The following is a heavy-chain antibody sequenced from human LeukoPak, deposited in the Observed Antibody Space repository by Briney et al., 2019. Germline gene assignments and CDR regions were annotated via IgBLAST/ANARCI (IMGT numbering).Heavy chain of an antibody. J-gene: IGHJ6*02. V-gene: IGHV4-30-4*01. CDR1: GGSISSGDYY. Sequence: SQTLSLTCTVSGGSISSGDYYWSWIRQPPGEGLEWIGYIYYSGSTYYNPSLKSRVTISVDTSKNQFSLKLSSVTAADTAVYYCARDRSSSTSGMDVWGQGTTVTVSS. CDR2: IYYSGST. D-gene: IGHD2-2*01. CDR3: ARDRSSSTSGMDV.